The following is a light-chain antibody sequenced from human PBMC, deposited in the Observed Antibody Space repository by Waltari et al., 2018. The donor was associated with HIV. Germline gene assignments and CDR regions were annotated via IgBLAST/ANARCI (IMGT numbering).Light chain of an antibody. J-gene: IGLJ2*01. V-gene: IGLV1-44*01. CDR1: TSNIGRNT. Sequence: QSVLTQPPSTSGTPEERVTISCSGTTSNIGRNTVSWFQQLPGTAPTVLISWKNQRPSGVPDRFSGSKSGTSASLAISGLQFEDEADYYCASWDDSLNGPVFGGGTKLSVV. CDR2: WKN. CDR3: ASWDDSLNGPV.